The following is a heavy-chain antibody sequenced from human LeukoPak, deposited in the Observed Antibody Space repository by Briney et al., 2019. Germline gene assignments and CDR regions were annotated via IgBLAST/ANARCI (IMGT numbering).Heavy chain of an antibody. D-gene: IGHD6-13*01. CDR1: GFTFTSSA. V-gene: IGHV1-58*02. CDR2: IVVGSGNT. J-gene: IGHJ4*02. Sequence: VASVKVSCKASGFTFTSSAMQWVRQARGQRLEWIGWIVVGSGNTNYAQKFQERVTITRDMSTSTAYMELSSLRSEDTAVYYCAALAIAAAGPEFDYWGQGTLVTVSS. CDR3: AALAIAAAGPEFDY.